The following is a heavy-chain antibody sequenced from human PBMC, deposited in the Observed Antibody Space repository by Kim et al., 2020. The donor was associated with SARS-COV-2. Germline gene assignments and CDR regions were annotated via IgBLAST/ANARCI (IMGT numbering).Heavy chain of an antibody. Sequence: SQTLSLTCAISGDSVSSSSAAWNWVRQSPSRGLEWLGRTFYRSKWYNECALSVKSRITINPDTSKNQFSLQLNSVTPEDTAVYYCAREDYGGDSRGFDYWGQGTLVTVSS. D-gene: IGHD2-21*02. J-gene: IGHJ4*02. CDR3: AREDYGGDSRGFDY. CDR2: TFYRSKWYN. V-gene: IGHV6-1*01. CDR1: GDSVSSSSAA.